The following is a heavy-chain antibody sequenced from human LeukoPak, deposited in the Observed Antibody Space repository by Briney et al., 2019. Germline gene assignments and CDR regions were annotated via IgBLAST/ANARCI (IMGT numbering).Heavy chain of an antibody. Sequence: GGSLRLSCAASGVTFSSFAINWVRQAPGKGLEWVSAISGNGDSTYYADSVKGRFTISRDNSKNTLYLQMNRLRAEDTAVYYCAKAPLPFSYGLFDYWGQGTLVTVSS. J-gene: IGHJ4*02. CDR3: AKAPLPFSYGLFDY. V-gene: IGHV3-23*01. CDR1: GVTFSSFA. CDR2: ISGNGDST. D-gene: IGHD3-10*01.